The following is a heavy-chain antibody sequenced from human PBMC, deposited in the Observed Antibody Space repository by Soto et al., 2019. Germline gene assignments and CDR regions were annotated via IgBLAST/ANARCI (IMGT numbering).Heavy chain of an antibody. CDR1: GGSISSGDYY. CDR2: IYYSGST. V-gene: IGHV4-30-4*01. J-gene: IGHJ4*02. D-gene: IGHD5-12*01. CDR3: AREVRRDGYNYDY. Sequence: SETLSLTCTVSGGSISSGDYYWSWIRQPPGKGLEWIGYIYYSGSTYYNPSLKSRVTISVDTSKNQFSLKLSSVTAADTAVYYCAREVRRDGYNYDYWGQGTLVTVSS.